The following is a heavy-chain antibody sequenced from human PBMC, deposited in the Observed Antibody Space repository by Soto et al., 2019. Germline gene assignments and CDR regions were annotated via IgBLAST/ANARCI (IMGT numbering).Heavy chain of an antibody. J-gene: IGHJ4*02. V-gene: IGHV4-34*01. CDR2: INHSGST. Sequence: SETLSLTCAVYGGSFSGYYWSWIRQPPGKGLEWIGEINHSGSTNYNPSLKSRVTISVDTSKNQFSLKLSSVTAADTAVYYCARAYYDFWSGHQARRRYFDYWGQGTLVTVSS. CDR1: GGSFSGYY. D-gene: IGHD3-3*01. CDR3: ARAYYDFWSGHQARRRYFDY.